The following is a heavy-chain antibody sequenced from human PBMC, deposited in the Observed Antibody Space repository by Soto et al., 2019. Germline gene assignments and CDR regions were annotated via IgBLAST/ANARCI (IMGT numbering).Heavy chain of an antibody. CDR1: EDIFNSYS. Sequence: EASVKVSCKASEDIFNSYSISWVRQAPGQGLEYMGGILPMFGTANSVEKFQGRLTLTADKSTTTTYMELTDLRFADTAVYYCARDFSGYDPALNRFDHWG. D-gene: IGHD5-12*01. J-gene: IGHJ5*02. V-gene: IGHV1-69*06. CDR2: ILPMFGTA. CDR3: ARDFSGYDPALNRFDH.